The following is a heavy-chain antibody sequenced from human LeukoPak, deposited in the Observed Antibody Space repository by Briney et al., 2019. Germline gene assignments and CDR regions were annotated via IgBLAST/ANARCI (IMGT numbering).Heavy chain of an antibody. CDR3: AELGITMIGGV. V-gene: IGHV3-48*03. D-gene: IGHD3-10*02. CDR2: ISSSGSTI. J-gene: IGHJ6*04. CDR1: GFTFSGSA. Sequence: GGSLRLSCAASGFTFSGSAMHWVRQASGKGLEWVSYISSSGSTIYYADSVKGRFTISRDNAKNSLYLQMNSLRAEDTAVYYCAELGITMIGGVWGKGTTVTISS.